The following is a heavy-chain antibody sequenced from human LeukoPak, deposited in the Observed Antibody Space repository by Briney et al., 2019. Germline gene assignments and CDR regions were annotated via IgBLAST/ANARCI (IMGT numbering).Heavy chain of an antibody. J-gene: IGHJ4*02. CDR1: GYSFTSYW. D-gene: IGHD2-2*02. Sequence: GESLKISCKGSGYSFTSYWIGWVRQMPGKGLEWMGIIYPGDSDTRYSPSFQGQVTISADKSISTAYLQWSSLKASDTAMYYCARFPGNIVVVPAAIYFDYWGQGTLVTVSS. CDR3: ARFPGNIVVVPAAIYFDY. V-gene: IGHV5-51*01. CDR2: IYPGDSDT.